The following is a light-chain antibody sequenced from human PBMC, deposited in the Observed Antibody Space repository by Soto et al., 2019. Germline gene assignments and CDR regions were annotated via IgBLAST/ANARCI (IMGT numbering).Light chain of an antibody. CDR2: EVS. CDR3: SSYAGSNDRGV. CDR1: SSDIGAYNY. J-gene: IGLJ3*02. V-gene: IGLV2-8*01. Sequence: QSALTQPPSASRSPGQSVTISCTGTSSDIGAYNYVSWYQQHPGKAPKLMIHEVSKRPSGVPDRFSGSKSGNTASLTVSGLQAEDEADYYCSSYAGSNDRGVFGGGTKVTVL.